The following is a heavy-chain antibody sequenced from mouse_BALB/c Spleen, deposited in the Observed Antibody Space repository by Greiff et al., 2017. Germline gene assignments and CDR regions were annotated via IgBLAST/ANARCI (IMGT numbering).Heavy chain of an antibody. J-gene: IGHJ1*01. CDR3: GRQRGYFDV. V-gene: IGHV10-1*02. CDR2: IRSKSNNYAT. CDR1: GFTFNTYA. Sequence: EVQLVESGGGLVQPKGSLKLSCAASGFTFNTYAMNWVRQAPGKGLEWVARIRSKSNNYATYYADSVKDRFTISRDDSQSMLYLQMNNLKTEDTAMYYCGRQRGYFDVWGAGTTVTVSS.